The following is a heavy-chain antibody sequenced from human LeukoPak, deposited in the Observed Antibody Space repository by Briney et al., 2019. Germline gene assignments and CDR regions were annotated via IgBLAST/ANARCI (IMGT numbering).Heavy chain of an antibody. Sequence: GGSLRLSCAASGFTFDDYAMHWVRQAPGKGLEWVSLISGDGGSTYYADSVKGRFTISRDNSKNSLCLPMNSLRTEDTALYYCAKDHQQPFDYWGQGTLVTASS. V-gene: IGHV3-43*02. CDR3: AKDHQQPFDY. CDR2: ISGDGGST. D-gene: IGHD6-13*01. CDR1: GFTFDDYA. J-gene: IGHJ4*02.